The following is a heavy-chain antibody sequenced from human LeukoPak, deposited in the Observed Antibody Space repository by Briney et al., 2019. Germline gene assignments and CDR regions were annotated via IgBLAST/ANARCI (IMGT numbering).Heavy chain of an antibody. CDR1: GFRFNTYW. J-gene: IGHJ4*02. D-gene: IGHD2-15*01. Sequence: GGSLRLSCAASGFRFNTYWMSWVRQAPGKGLEWVSSISSSSSYIYYADSVKGRFTISRDNAKNSLYLQMNSLRAEDTAVYYCARDLPGPCSGGSCYSVDGSGLFDYWGQGTLVTVSS. CDR2: ISSSSSYI. V-gene: IGHV3-21*01. CDR3: ARDLPGPCSGGSCYSVDGSGLFDY.